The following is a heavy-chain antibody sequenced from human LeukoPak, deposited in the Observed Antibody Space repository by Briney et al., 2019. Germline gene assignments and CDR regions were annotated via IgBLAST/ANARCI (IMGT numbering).Heavy chain of an antibody. Sequence: GASVKVSCKASGYTFTSYYMHWVRQAPGQRLEWMGWINGGNGKTQYSQKFQGRVTITRDTSANTAYMELSSLRSEDTAVYYCARSYYDILFGYPKNNWFDPWGQGTLVTVSS. J-gene: IGHJ5*02. CDR2: INGGNGKT. CDR1: GYTFTSYY. D-gene: IGHD3-9*01. CDR3: ARSYYDILFGYPKNNWFDP. V-gene: IGHV1-3*01.